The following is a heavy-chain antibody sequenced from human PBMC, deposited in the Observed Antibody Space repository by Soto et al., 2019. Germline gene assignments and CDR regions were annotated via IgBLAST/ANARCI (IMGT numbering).Heavy chain of an antibody. CDR1: GVSFNNNG. J-gene: IGHJ6*02. CDR2: VSPPFRTS. V-gene: IGHV1-69*01. CDR3: ARVLYYGSGSYSPYGMDV. Sequence: QVQLVQSGAEVKKPGSSVKVSCKTSGVSFNNNGIGWVRQAPGHGLEWMGGVSPPFRTSNYARKLQGRISITAAASTGTVNMELSSLTSEDTAQYYCARVLYYGSGSYSPYGMDVWGQGTTVTVSS. D-gene: IGHD3-10*01.